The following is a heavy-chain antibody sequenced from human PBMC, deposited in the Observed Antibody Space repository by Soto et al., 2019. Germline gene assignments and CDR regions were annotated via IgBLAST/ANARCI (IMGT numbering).Heavy chain of an antibody. J-gene: IGHJ3*02. CDR1: GLTVSGKKY. V-gene: IGHV3-53*01. CDR3: ASWREREHAYDI. Sequence: DVQLVESGGGLIQPGGSLRLSCEAFGLTVSGKKYVAWVRQAPGKRLERLSGVYDTDGIYYADSVKGRFTSSRDSSKTMVYLQMNSLRPDDTAVYYCASWREREHAYDIWGPGTAVTVSS. D-gene: IGHD1-1*01. CDR2: VYDTDGI.